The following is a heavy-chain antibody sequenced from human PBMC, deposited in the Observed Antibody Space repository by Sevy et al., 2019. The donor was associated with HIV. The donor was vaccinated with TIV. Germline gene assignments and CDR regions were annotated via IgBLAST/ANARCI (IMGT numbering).Heavy chain of an antibody. D-gene: IGHD3-10*01. CDR3: GRDRELLWFGEFDP. CDR2: ISSSSSYI. J-gene: IGHJ5*02. V-gene: IGHV3-21*01. Sequence: GGSLRLSCAASGFTFSSYSMNWVRQAPGKGLEWVSSISSSSSYIYYADSVKGRFTISRDNAKNSLYLEMNSLRAEDTAVYYCGRDRELLWFGEFDPWGEGTVVTVSA. CDR1: GFTFSSYS.